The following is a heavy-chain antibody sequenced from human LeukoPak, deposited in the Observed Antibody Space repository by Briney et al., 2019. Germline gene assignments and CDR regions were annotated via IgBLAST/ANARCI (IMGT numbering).Heavy chain of an antibody. CDR2: IYSGGST. J-gene: IGHJ4*02. Sequence: PGGSLRLSCAASGFTVSSNYMSWVRQAPGKGLEWVSVIYSGGSTYYADSVKGRFTISRDNSKNTLYLQMNSLRAEDTAVYYYARENYYDSSGPPTSDYWGQGTLVTVSS. V-gene: IGHV3-66*01. D-gene: IGHD3-22*01. CDR1: GFTVSSNY. CDR3: ARENYYDSSGPPTSDY.